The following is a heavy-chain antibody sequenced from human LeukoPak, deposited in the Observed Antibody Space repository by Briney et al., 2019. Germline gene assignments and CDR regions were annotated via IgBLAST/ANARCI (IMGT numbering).Heavy chain of an antibody. V-gene: IGHV3-23*01. CDR3: AKVGGRTVTAYYFDY. CDR2: ISGSGGST. CDR1: GFTFSSYA. Sequence: SGGSLRLSCAASGFTFSSYAMSWVRQAPGKGLEWVSAISGSGGSTYYADSVKGRFTISRDNSKNTLYLQMNSLRAEDTAVYYCAKVGGRTVTAYYFDYWGQGTLVTVSS. D-gene: IGHD4-17*01. J-gene: IGHJ4*02.